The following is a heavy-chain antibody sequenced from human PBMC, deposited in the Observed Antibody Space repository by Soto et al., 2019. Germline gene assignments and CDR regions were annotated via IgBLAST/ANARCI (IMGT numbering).Heavy chain of an antibody. D-gene: IGHD3-10*01. CDR1: GFTFSSYA. V-gene: IGHV3-23*01. CDR3: AKRSYGSGILYLNNWFDP. J-gene: IGHJ5*02. CDR2: ISGSGGST. Sequence: GGSLRLSCAASGFTFSSYAMSWVRQAPGKGLEWVSAISGSGGSTYYADSVKGRFTISRDNSKNTLYLQMNSLRAEDTAVYYCAKRSYGSGILYLNNWFDPWGQGTLVTVSS.